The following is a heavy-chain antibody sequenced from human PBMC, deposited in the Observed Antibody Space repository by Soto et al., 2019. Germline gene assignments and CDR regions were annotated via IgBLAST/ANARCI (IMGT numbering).Heavy chain of an antibody. J-gene: IGHJ6*02. D-gene: IGHD2-21*02. CDR1: GGTISRYY. V-gene: IGHV4-59*01. CDR2: MYNTGST. Sequence: QVQLQESGPGLVKPSETLSLTCTVSGGTISRYYWSWIRQPPGKGLEWIGYMYNTGSTVYNPSFQSRVTLPVDTSKNQFSLKLNSVTAADTAVYYCARDLWGYCGTDCYPLDVWGQGTTVTVSS. CDR3: ARDLWGYCGTDCYPLDV.